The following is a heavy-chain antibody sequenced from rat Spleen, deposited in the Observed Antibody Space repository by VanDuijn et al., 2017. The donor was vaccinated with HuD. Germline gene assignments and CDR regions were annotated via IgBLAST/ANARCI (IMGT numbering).Heavy chain of an antibody. Sequence: EVQLVESDGGLVQPGRSLKLSCAASGFTFSNYYMAWVRQPPTKGLEWVASITNAGDNTYYRDSVKGRFTISRDNAKSTLRLQMDSLRSEDTATYYCARRHYGYTDYFDYWGQGVMVPVSS. V-gene: IGHV5-25*01. CDR2: ITNAGDNT. CDR1: GFTFSNYY. CDR3: ARRHYGYTDYFDY. D-gene: IGHD1-9*01. J-gene: IGHJ2*01.